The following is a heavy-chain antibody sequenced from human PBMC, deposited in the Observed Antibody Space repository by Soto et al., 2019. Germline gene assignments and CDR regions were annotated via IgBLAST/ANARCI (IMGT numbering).Heavy chain of an antibody. CDR2: ISYDGGDF. V-gene: IGHV3-30*18. Sequence: WGSLRLSCAASGFAFSTYGMHWVRQAPGKGLEWVALISYDGGDFYYADSVKGRFTISRDNSKHTLSLQMDSLRVADTAVYYCAKDFGAWSDSWGQGTLVTVSS. J-gene: IGHJ5*01. D-gene: IGHD3-10*01. CDR3: AKDFGAWSDS. CDR1: GFAFSTYG.